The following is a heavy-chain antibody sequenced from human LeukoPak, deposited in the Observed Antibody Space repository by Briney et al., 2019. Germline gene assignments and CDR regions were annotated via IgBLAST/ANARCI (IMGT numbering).Heavy chain of an antibody. CDR3: ASGRGAVAGKTHYYGMDV. D-gene: IGHD6-19*01. CDR1: GGSISSSSYY. CDR2: IYYSGST. Sequence: SETLSLTCTVSGGSISSSSYYWGWIRQPPGKGLEWIGSIYYSGSTYYNPSLKSRVTISVDTSKNQFSLKLSSVTAADTAVYYCASGRGAVAGKTHYYGMDVWGQGTTVTVSS. J-gene: IGHJ6*02. V-gene: IGHV4-39*01.